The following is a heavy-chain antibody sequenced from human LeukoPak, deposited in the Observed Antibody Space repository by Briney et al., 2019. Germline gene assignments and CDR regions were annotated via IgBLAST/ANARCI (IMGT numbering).Heavy chain of an antibody. Sequence: PSETLSLTCTVSGYSISSGYYWGWIRQPPGKGLEWIGSIFHSGSTYYNPSLKSRVTISVDTSKNQFSLKLSSVTAADTAVYYCARDCSSTSCYSGGPNWGQGTLVTVSS. D-gene: IGHD2-2*01. J-gene: IGHJ4*02. CDR1: GYSISSGYY. V-gene: IGHV4-38-2*02. CDR3: ARDCSSTSCYSGGPN. CDR2: IFHSGST.